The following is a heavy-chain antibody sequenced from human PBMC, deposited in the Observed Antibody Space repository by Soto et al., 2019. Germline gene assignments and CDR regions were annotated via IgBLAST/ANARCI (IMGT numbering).Heavy chain of an antibody. Sequence: SETLSLTCTVSGGSITNYCWSWIRRPAGKGLEWIGRIYTKERTNYNLSFRNRVTMSVDTSKNQFSLKLDAVTAADTAVYYCARDDYKDGGNNWFDPWGQGTLVTVSS. D-gene: IGHD3-16*01. CDR2: IYTKERT. V-gene: IGHV4-4*07. CDR1: GGSITNYC. CDR3: ARDDYKDGGNNWFDP. J-gene: IGHJ5*02.